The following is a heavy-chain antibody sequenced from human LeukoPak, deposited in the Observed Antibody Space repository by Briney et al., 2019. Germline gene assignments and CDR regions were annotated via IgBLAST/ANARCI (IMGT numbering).Heavy chain of an antibody. D-gene: IGHD1-26*01. Sequence: SETLSLTCTVSGGSISSGSYYWSWIRQPAGKGLEWIGHIYTSGSTNYSPSLKSRVTMSVDTSRNQFSLRLSSVTAADTAVYYCARGKWELPIDYWGQGTLVTVSS. CDR1: GGSISSGSYY. J-gene: IGHJ4*02. CDR3: ARGKWELPIDY. V-gene: IGHV4-61*09. CDR2: IYTSGST.